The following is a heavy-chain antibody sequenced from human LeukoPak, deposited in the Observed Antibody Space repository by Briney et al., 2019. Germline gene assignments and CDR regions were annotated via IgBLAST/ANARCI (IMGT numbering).Heavy chain of an antibody. CDR1: GYTFTSYG. J-gene: IGHJ4*02. D-gene: IGHD5-12*01. Sequence: APVTVSCTASGYTFTSYGMRWVRQAPGQGLEWMGIISTSGGSTSYAQKFQGRVTMTRDTSTSTVYMELSSLRSADTAVYYCARESGMVATGGGDFDYWGQGTLVTVSS. CDR3: ARESGMVATGGGDFDY. CDR2: ISTSGGST. V-gene: IGHV1-46*01.